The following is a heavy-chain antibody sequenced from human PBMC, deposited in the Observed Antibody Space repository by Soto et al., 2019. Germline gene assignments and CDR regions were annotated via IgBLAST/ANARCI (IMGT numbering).Heavy chain of an antibody. CDR1: GYTFTSYY. CDR3: AGSPRLESSGHTKYYYGMDV. D-gene: IGHD6-19*01. CDR2: INPSGGST. V-gene: IGHV1-46*01. Sequence: GASVKVSCKASGYTFTSYYMHWVRQAPGQGLEWMGIINPSGGSTSYAQKFQGRVTMTRDTSTSTVYMELSSLRSEDTAVYYCAGSPRLESSGHTKYYYGMDVWGQGTTVTVSS. J-gene: IGHJ6*02.